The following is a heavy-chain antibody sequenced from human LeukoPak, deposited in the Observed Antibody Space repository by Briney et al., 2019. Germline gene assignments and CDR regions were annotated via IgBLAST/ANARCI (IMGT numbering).Heavy chain of an antibody. J-gene: IGHJ4*02. CDR1: GFTFSRYA. CDR2: ITNNGRST. Sequence: GGSLRLSCSASGFTFSRYAMHWVRQPPGKGLEYVSAITNNGRSTYYADSVKGRFTISRDNSKNTLYLQMSSLRAEDTAVSYCASTYSYDSSGYYPFDYWGQGTLVTVPS. V-gene: IGHV3-64D*06. D-gene: IGHD3-22*01. CDR3: ASTYSYDSSGYYPFDY.